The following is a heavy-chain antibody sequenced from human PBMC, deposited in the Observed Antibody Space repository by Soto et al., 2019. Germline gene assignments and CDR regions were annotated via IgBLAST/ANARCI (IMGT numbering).Heavy chain of an antibody. CDR2: ISGSGGST. J-gene: IGHJ6*02. CDR1: GFTFSNYA. D-gene: IGHD1-26*01. CDR3: ATYSGNYERYGVYYGMDV. V-gene: IGHV3-23*01. Sequence: PGGSLRLSCAASGFTFSNYAISWARQAPGKGLEWVSSISGSGGSTYYADSVKGRFTISRDNSKNTLYLQMNSLRAEDTAVYYCATYSGNYERYGVYYGMDVWGQGTTVTVSS.